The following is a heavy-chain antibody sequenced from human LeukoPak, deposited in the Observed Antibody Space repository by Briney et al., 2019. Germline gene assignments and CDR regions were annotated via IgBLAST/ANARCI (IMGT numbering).Heavy chain of an antibody. J-gene: IGHJ6*03. CDR1: GFTVSSNY. D-gene: IGHD3-22*01. V-gene: IGHV3-66*01. Sequence: GGSLRLSCAASGFTVSSNYMSWVRQAPGKGLEWVSVIYSGGSTYYADSVKGRFTISRDNAKNSLYLQMNSLRAEDTAVYYCARGPITMIVVVATMDVWGKGTTVTVSS. CDR2: IYSGGST. CDR3: ARGPITMIVVVATMDV.